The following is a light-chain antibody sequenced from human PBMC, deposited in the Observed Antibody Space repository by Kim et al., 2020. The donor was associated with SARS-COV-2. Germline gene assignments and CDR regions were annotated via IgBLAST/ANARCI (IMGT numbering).Light chain of an antibody. CDR3: QQRYNWPLT. Sequence: EIVLTQSPATLSLSPGERATLSCRASQSVGNSLAWFQQKPGQAPRLLIFETSNRGTGIPARFSGSGSGTAFTLTISSLEPEDFAVYYCQQRYNWPLTFGGGTKVDIK. V-gene: IGKV3-11*01. CDR1: QSVGNS. J-gene: IGKJ4*01. CDR2: ETS.